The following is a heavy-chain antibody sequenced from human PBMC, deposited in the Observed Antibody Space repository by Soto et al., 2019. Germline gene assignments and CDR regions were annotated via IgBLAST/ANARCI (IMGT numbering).Heavy chain of an antibody. J-gene: IGHJ4*02. CDR1: GFTFSSYA. V-gene: IGHV3-23*01. Sequence: EVQLLQSGGGLVQPGGSLRLSCAASGFTFSSYAMGWVCQTPGKGLEWVSAISGSGKNTYYSDSVKGRFTISRDNSKNTLYLQMNSLRAEDTAIYYCAKRSSHYGGNPPDYWGQGTLVTVSS. CDR2: ISGSGKNT. D-gene: IGHD4-17*01. CDR3: AKRSSHYGGNPPDY.